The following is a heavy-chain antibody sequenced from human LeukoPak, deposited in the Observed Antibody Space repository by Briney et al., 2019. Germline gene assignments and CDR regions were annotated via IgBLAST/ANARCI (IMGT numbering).Heavy chain of an antibody. CDR3: ARGFDAHNAFDI. V-gene: IGHV4-59*08. Sequence: SETLSLTCTVSGGSISSYYWSWIRQPPGKGLEWVGYIYYSGSTSYNPSLKSRVTISVDTSKNQFSLKLTSVTAADTAVYYCARGFDAHNAFDIWGQGTMVTVSS. J-gene: IGHJ3*02. CDR1: GGSISSYY. D-gene: IGHD3-9*01. CDR2: IYYSGST.